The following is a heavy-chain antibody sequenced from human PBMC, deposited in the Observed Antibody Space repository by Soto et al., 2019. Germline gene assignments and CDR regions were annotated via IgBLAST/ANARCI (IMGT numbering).Heavy chain of an antibody. CDR2: INAGNGNT. V-gene: IGHV1-3*01. Sequence: ASVKVSCKTSGYTSTSYGVHWVRQAPGQRLEWMGWINAGNGNTKYSQKFQGRVTITRDTSASTAYMELSSLRSEDTAVYYCARAVAVAADFDYWGQGTLVTVSS. J-gene: IGHJ4*02. CDR3: ARAVAVAADFDY. D-gene: IGHD6-19*01. CDR1: GYTSTSYG.